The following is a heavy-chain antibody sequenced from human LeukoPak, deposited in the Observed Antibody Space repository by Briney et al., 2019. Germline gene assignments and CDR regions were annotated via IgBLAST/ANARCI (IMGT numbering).Heavy chain of an antibody. Sequence: GGSLRLSCAASGFTFSRYWMHWVRQAPGKGLVWVSCIKSDGSSTSIADSAKGRFTISRDNAKNTVYLQMNSLRAEDTAAYYCVRDNRSYNFDYWGQGTLVTVSS. D-gene: IGHD1-26*01. V-gene: IGHV3-74*01. CDR3: VRDNRSYNFDY. J-gene: IGHJ4*02. CDR2: IKSDGSST. CDR1: GFTFSRYW.